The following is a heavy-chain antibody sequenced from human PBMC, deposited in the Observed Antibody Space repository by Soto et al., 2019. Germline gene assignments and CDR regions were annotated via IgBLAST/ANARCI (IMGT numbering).Heavy chain of an antibody. Sequence: QAHLVESGGGVVQPERSLRLSCAASGFTFTSYGMHWVRQAPGTRLEWVAVISYDGGLQHYADSVKGRFTISRDNSKNMVLLQMNSLRAEDTAVYYCVADRGYGHASVPYSWGQGTLVSVSS. CDR1: GFTFTSYG. CDR2: ISYDGGLQ. D-gene: IGHD5-18*01. V-gene: IGHV3-30*03. J-gene: IGHJ4*02. CDR3: VADRGYGHASVPYS.